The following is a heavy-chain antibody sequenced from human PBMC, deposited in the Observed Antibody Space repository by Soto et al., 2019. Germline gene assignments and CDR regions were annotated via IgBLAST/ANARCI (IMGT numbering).Heavy chain of an antibody. J-gene: IGHJ6*03. D-gene: IGHD5-18*01. CDR1: GFTFGDYA. Sequence: PGGSLRLSCTASGFTFGDYAMSWFRQAPGKGLEWVGFIRSKAYGGTTEYAASVKGRFTISRDDSKSIAYLQMNSLKTEDTAVYYCTRDGSGTAMVLGYYYMDVWGKGTTVTVSS. V-gene: IGHV3-49*03. CDR2: IRSKAYGGTT. CDR3: TRDGSGTAMVLGYYYMDV.